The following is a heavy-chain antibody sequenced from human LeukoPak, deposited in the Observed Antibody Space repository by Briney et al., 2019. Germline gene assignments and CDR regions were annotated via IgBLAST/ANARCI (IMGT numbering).Heavy chain of an antibody. D-gene: IGHD5-12*01. V-gene: IGHV3-30-3*01. CDR2: ISYDGYNK. CDR1: GFTFSSYS. CDR3: ARKVSGARATDY. Sequence: GGSLRLSCAASGFTFSSYSIHWVRQAPGQGLEWVALISYDGYNKYYADSVKGRFTISRDDSKNTLYLQMNSLRADGTAVYYCARKVSGARATDYWGQGTLVTVSS. J-gene: IGHJ4*02.